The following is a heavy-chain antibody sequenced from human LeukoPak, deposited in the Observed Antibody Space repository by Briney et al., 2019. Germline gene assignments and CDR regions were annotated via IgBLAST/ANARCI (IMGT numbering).Heavy chain of an antibody. Sequence: SVKVSCKASGGTFSSYGISWVRQAPGQGLEWMGGIIPIFGTANYAQKFQGRVTITTDESTSTAYMELSSLRSEDTAVDYCTRGSVDYGSVSDYWGQGTLVTVSS. J-gene: IGHJ4*02. V-gene: IGHV1-69*05. D-gene: IGHD3-10*01. CDR1: GGTFSSYG. CDR2: IIPIFGTA. CDR3: TRGSVDYGSVSDY.